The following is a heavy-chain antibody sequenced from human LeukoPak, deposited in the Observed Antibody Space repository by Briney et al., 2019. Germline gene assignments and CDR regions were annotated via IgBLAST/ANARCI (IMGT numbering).Heavy chain of an antibody. CDR1: GFTFSSYA. CDR3: ARKTYYYDSGSYSKSYYFDY. V-gene: IGHV3-23*01. Sequence: GGSLRLSCAASGFTFSSYAMSWVRQAPGKGLEWVSAISGSGGSTYYADSVKGRFTISRDNSKNTLYLQMNSLRAEDTAVYYCARKTYYYDSGSYSKSYYFDYWGQGTLVTVSS. CDR2: ISGSGGST. J-gene: IGHJ4*02. D-gene: IGHD3-10*01.